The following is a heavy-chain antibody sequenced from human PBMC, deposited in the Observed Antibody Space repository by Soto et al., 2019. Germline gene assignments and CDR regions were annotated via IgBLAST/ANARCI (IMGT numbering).Heavy chain of an antibody. V-gene: IGHV1-24*01. J-gene: IGHJ4*02. CDR2: IDLETGET. CDR3: AREVRRSNQFDH. CDR1: GDILTELS. D-gene: IGHD3-10*01. Sequence: GASVKVSWKVSGDILTELSIHGVRQAPGEGLDWVVGIDLETGETIYAQSFHGRVTLTEVPYADTTYIELGGRRSDDTAVYYCAREVRRSNQFDHWGQGTMVTGPS.